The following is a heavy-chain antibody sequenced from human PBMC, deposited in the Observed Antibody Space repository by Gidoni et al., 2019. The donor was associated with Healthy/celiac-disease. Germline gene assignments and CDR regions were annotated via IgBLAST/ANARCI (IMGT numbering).Heavy chain of an antibody. J-gene: IGHJ6*02. Sequence: EVQLVESGGGLVQPGRSLRLSCAASGFTFRSYDLHWVRQATGKGLEWVSAIGTAGDTYYPGSVKGRFTISRENAKNSLYLQMNSLRAGDTAVYYCARGRPSSGYYYYYYGMDVWGQGTTVTVSS. CDR3: ARGRPSSGYYYYYYGMDV. D-gene: IGHD3-22*01. V-gene: IGHV3-13*01. CDR2: IGTAGDT. CDR1: GFTFRSYD.